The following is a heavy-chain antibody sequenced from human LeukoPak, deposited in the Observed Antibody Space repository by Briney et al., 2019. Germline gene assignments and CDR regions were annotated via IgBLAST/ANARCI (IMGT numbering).Heavy chain of an antibody. CDR2: IYYSGST. Sequence: SETLSLTCTVSGGSISSSSYYWGWIRQPPGKGLEWIGSIYYSGSTYYNPSLKSRVTISVDTSKNQFSLKLSSVTAADTAVYYCARLFLGRARGGTLSYYYYMDVWGKGTTVTISS. V-gene: IGHV4-39*01. J-gene: IGHJ6*03. CDR1: GGSISSSSYY. D-gene: IGHD3-16*01. CDR3: ARLFLGRARGGTLSYYYYMDV.